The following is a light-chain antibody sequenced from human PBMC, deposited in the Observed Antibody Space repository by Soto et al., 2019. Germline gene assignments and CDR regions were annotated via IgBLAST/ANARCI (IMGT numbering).Light chain of an antibody. V-gene: IGKV3-20*01. Sequence: EIVLTQSPGTLSLSPGERATLSCGASQSVSSSYLAWYQQKPGQAPRLLIYAASSRATGIPDRFSGSGSGTDFTLTISRLEPEDFAVYYCQQYDSSPPTFGQGTRLEIK. CDR1: QSVSSSY. CDR2: AAS. J-gene: IGKJ2*01. CDR3: QQYDSSPPT.